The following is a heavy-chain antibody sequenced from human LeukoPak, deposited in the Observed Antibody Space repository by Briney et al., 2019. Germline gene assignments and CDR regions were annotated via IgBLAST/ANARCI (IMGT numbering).Heavy chain of an antibody. J-gene: IGHJ4*02. Sequence: GASVKVSCKASGYTFTGYYMHWVRQAPGQGLEWMGWINPNSGGTNYAQKFQGRVTMTRDTPISTAYMELSRLRSDDTAAYYCAKIKSSNKDPTSGSYFLYWGQGTLVTVSS. D-gene: IGHD1-26*01. CDR1: GYTFTGYY. CDR2: INPNSGGT. CDR3: AKIKSSNKDPTSGSYFLY. V-gene: IGHV1-2*02.